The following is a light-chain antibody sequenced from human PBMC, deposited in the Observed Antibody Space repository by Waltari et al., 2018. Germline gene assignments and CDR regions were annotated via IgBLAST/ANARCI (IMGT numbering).Light chain of an antibody. Sequence: SYELTQPPSVSVSPGQPATITCSGDKLGDKYTCWYQQRPGQSPVLLIYQDTKRPSGLPERFAGSNSGNTATLTISGTQAMDEDDYFCQAWDSNTLFFGGRTKLTVL. CDR3: QAWDSNTLF. CDR2: QDT. J-gene: IGLJ2*01. CDR1: KLGDKY. V-gene: IGLV3-1*01.